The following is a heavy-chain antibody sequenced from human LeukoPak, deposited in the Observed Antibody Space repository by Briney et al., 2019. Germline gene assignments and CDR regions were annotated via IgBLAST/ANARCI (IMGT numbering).Heavy chain of an antibody. Sequence: GGSLRLSCAASEFTFSNYWMSWVRQAPGKGLEWVANIKEDGSKIYYEDSVKGRFTISRDNTKSSLYLRMNSLRAEDTAVYYCARDSDIVVVPAAMDVWGKGTTVTVSS. CDR3: ARDSDIVVVPAAMDV. J-gene: IGHJ6*04. D-gene: IGHD2-2*01. V-gene: IGHV3-7*01. CDR2: IKEDGSKI. CDR1: EFTFSNYW.